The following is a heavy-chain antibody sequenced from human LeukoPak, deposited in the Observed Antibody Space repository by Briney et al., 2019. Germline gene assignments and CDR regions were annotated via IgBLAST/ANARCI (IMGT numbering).Heavy chain of an antibody. J-gene: IGHJ4*02. Sequence: ASVKVSCKAPGYTFTGYYMHWVRQAPGQGLEWMGWINPNSGGTNYAQKFQGRVTMTRDTSISTAYMELSRLRSDDTAVYYCARVGYSSSSPFDYWGQGTLVTVSS. CDR2: INPNSGGT. CDR1: GYTFTGYY. V-gene: IGHV1-2*02. CDR3: ARVGYSSSSPFDY. D-gene: IGHD6-6*01.